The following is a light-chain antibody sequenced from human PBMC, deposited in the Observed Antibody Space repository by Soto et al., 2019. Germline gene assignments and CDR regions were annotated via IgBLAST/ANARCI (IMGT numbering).Light chain of an antibody. CDR3: MQNNNWPLT. V-gene: IGKV3-15*01. J-gene: IGKJ1*01. Sequence: EIVMTQSPATLSVSPGERVTLSCRASQIIGSTLAWYQQKPGQAPRLLIYLASTRATGIPARFGGSGSGTEFTLTISSLQSEDFAVYYCMQNNNWPLTFGQGTKVEIK. CDR2: LAS. CDR1: QIIGST.